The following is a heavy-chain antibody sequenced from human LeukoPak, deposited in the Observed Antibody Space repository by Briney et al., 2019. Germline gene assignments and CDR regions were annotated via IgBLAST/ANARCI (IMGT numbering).Heavy chain of an antibody. D-gene: IGHD5-18*01. CDR1: GFTFSSYW. CDR3: ARHGYSYGYSDY. J-gene: IGHJ4*02. Sequence: GGSLRLSCAASGFTFSSYWMNWVRQAPGKGLEWVSSISSSSSYIYYADSVKGRFTISRDNAKNSLYLQMNSLRAEDTAVYYCARHGYSYGYSDYWGQGTLVTVSS. V-gene: IGHV3-21*01. CDR2: ISSSSSYI.